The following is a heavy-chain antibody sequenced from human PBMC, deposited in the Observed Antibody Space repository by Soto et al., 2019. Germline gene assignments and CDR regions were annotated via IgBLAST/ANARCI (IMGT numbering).Heavy chain of an antibody. CDR1: GYTFTSYY. D-gene: IGHD5-18*01. Sequence: GPSVKVSCKASGYTFTSYYMHWVRQAPGQGLEWMGIINPSGGSTSYAQKFQGRVTMTRDTSTSTVYMELSSLRSEDTAVYYCAIDQEYSYGSVYGMHVWRQGTTVTVSS. J-gene: IGHJ6*02. CDR3: AIDQEYSYGSVYGMHV. CDR2: INPSGGST. V-gene: IGHV1-46*01.